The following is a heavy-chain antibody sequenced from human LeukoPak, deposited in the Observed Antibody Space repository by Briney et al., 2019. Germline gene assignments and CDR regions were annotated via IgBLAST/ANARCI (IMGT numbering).Heavy chain of an antibody. J-gene: IGHJ5*02. V-gene: IGHV1-69*13. Sequence: SVKVSCKASGGTFSSYAISWVRQAPGQGLEWMGGIIPIFGTANYAQKFQGRVTITADESTSTAYMELSSLRSEDTAVYYCARGEERSSYAFNLFDPWGQGTLVTVSS. CDR3: ARGEERSSYAFNLFDP. CDR2: IIPIFGTA. CDR1: GGTFSSYA. D-gene: IGHD2-2*01.